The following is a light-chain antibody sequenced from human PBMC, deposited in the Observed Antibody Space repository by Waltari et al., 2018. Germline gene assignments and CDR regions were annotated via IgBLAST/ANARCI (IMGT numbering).Light chain of an antibody. CDR2: DAS. CDR3: MQSVQHPWT. J-gene: IGKJ1*01. V-gene: IGKV2D-29*01. CDR1: QSLLFFNGKTY. Sequence: EILMTQTPLSLSVTPGQTASTPCMPCQSLLFFNGKTYMYWILQKPGQPPQLLVYDASHRLSGVPDRFSGSGSGTDFTLKISRVEAEDVGVYYCMQSVQHPWTFGQGTKVEIK.